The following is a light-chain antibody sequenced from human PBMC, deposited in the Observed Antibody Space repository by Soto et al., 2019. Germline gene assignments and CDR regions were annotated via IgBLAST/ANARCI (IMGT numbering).Light chain of an antibody. Sequence: EIVMTQSPATLSVSPGARATLSCRASQSVGSDLVWYRQKPGQAPRLLIYGASTRATGIPARFSGSGSGAEFTLTISSLQSEDFAVYYCQQYYSFPWTFGQGTKVDIK. CDR2: GAS. CDR1: QSVGSD. CDR3: QQYYSFPWT. J-gene: IGKJ1*01. V-gene: IGKV3-15*01.